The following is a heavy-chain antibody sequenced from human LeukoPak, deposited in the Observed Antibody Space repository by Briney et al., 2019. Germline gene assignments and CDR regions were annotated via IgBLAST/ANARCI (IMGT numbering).Heavy chain of an antibody. Sequence: AGGSLRLSCAASGFTFSSYAMSWVRQAPGKGLEWVSAISGSGGSTYYADSVKGRFTISRDNSKNTLYLQMNSLRAEDTAVYYCAKCGRGYLGYFDYWGQGTLVTVSS. D-gene: IGHD3-22*01. CDR2: ISGSGGST. J-gene: IGHJ4*02. CDR1: GFTFSSYA. CDR3: AKCGRGYLGYFDY. V-gene: IGHV3-23*01.